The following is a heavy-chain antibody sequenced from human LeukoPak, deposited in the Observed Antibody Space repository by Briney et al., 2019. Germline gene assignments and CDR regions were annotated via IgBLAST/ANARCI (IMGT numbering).Heavy chain of an antibody. V-gene: IGHV3-66*01. CDR2: IYSGGST. CDR1: GFTVSSNY. J-gene: IGHJ4*02. Sequence: GGSLRLSCAASGFTVSSNYMSWVRQAPGRGLEWVSVIYSGGSTYYADSVKGRFTISRDNSKNTLYLQMNSLRAEDTAVYYCARVRGGIDYYDRWGQGTLVTVSS. CDR3: ARVRGGIDYYDR. D-gene: IGHD3-22*01.